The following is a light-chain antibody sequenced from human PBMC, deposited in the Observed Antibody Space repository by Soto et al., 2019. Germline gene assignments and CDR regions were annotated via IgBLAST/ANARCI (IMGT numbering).Light chain of an antibody. CDR2: GAS. V-gene: IGKV3-20*01. CDR1: HSVSSSY. CDR3: QRYGSSPPYT. Sequence: EIVLTQSPGTLSLSPGERATLSCRASHSVSSSYLAWYQQKPGQAPRLLIYGASSRATGIPDRFSGSGSGTDFTLTISRLEPEDFAVYFCQRYGSSPPYTFGQGTKLEIK. J-gene: IGKJ2*01.